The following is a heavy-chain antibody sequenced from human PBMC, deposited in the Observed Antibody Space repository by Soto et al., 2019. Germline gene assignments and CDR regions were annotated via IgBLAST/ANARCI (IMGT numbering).Heavy chain of an antibody. CDR2: TYYRSKWYN. CDR3: ARDSLTMVRGVIISAYYYYGMDV. Sequence: SQTLSLTCAISGDSVSSSSAAWNWIRQSPSRGLEWPGRTYYRSKWYNDYAVSVKSRITINPDTSKNQFSLQLNSVTPEDTAVYYCARDSLTMVRGVIISAYYYYGMDVWGQGTTVTVSS. CDR1: GDSVSSSSAA. V-gene: IGHV6-1*01. J-gene: IGHJ6*02. D-gene: IGHD3-10*01.